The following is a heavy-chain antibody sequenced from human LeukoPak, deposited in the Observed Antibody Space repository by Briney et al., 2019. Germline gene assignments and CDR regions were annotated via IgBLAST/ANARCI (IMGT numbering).Heavy chain of an antibody. J-gene: IGHJ4*02. CDR1: GYTFTGYY. D-gene: IGHD1-26*01. CDR3: ARGEVGAFRYPDY. Sequence: ASVKVSCKASGYTFTGYYMHWVRQAPGQGLEWMGWINPNSGGTNYAQKFQGRVTMTRDTSISTAYMELSRLRSDDTAVYYCARGEVGAFRYPDYWGQGTLVTVSS. CDR2: INPNSGGT. V-gene: IGHV1-2*02.